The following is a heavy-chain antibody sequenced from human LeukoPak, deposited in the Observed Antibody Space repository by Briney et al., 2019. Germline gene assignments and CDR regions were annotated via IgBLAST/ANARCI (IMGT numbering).Heavy chain of an antibody. CDR2: INSDGSST. CDR1: GFTFINYW. D-gene: IGHD2-15*01. CDR3: ARVQGCSGGTCYFHY. Sequence: GGSLRLSCAASGFTFINYWMVWVRQAPGKGLLWVSRINSDGSSTTYADSVKGRFTISRDNAKNTVYLQMNSLRAEDTAVHYCARVQGCSGGTCYFHYWGQGTLVTVSS. J-gene: IGHJ4*02. V-gene: IGHV3-74*01.